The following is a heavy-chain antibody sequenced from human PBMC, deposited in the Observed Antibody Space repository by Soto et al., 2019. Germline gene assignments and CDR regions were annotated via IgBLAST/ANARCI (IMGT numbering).Heavy chain of an antibody. V-gene: IGHV3-72*01. D-gene: IGHD1-26*01. Sequence: ELQLVESGGGLVQPGGSLRLSCAGSGFSFSDYYMNWVRQAPGKGLEWIGLIRMKVNSYTTEYAASVKGRFTISRDDSENSLYLQMNSLKTEDTAIYYCARDTVGTPDYWGQGTLVTVSS. CDR2: IRMKVNSYTT. CDR1: GFSFSDYY. CDR3: ARDTVGTPDY. J-gene: IGHJ4*02.